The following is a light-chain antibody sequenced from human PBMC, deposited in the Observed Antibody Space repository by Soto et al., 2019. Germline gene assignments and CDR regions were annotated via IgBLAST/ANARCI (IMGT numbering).Light chain of an antibody. CDR3: ATWDDSLNGNV. CDR1: SSNIGSNP. Sequence: QPVLTQPPSASGTPGQRVSISCSGSSSNIGSNPVHWYQQVPGMAPKLLIYTNNHRPSGVPDRFSGSRSGTSASLAISGLQSEDEADYYCATWDDSLNGNVFGTGTKVTVL. V-gene: IGLV1-44*01. CDR2: TNN. J-gene: IGLJ1*01.